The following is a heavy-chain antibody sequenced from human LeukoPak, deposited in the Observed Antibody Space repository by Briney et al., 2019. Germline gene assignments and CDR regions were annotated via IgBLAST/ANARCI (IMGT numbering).Heavy chain of an antibody. D-gene: IGHD3-3*01. CDR3: ARVRITIFGVVRNYFDY. V-gene: IGHV4-38-2*02. Sequence: SETLSLTCTVSGYFISSGYYWGWIRQPPGKGLQWIGSIHHSGSTYYNPSLKSRVTISVDTSKNQFSLKLSSVTAADTAVYYCARVRITIFGVVRNYFDYWGQGTLVTVSS. CDR2: IHHSGST. CDR1: GYFISSGYY. J-gene: IGHJ4*02.